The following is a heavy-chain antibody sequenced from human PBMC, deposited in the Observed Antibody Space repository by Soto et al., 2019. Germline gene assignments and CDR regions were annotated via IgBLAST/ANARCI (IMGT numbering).Heavy chain of an antibody. V-gene: IGHV3-30*03. Sequence: QVQLVESGGGVVQPGRSLRLSCAASGFNFRTYGIHWVRQAPGKGLEWVALISKDGSHSYYAHSVKGRFITSRDNSQNKAFLQVNSLRADDTAVYFCARGTDYADLGNAEYFHPWGQGTLVTVSS. CDR1: GFNFRTYG. D-gene: IGHD4-17*01. CDR3: ARGTDYADLGNAEYFHP. J-gene: IGHJ1*01. CDR2: ISKDGSHS.